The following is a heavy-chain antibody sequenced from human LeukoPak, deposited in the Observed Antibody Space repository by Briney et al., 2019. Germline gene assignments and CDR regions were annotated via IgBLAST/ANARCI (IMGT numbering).Heavy chain of an antibody. Sequence: GGSLRLSCAASGFTFSDYYMSWIRQAPGKGLEWVSYISSSGSTIYYADSVKGRFTISRDNAKNSLYLQMNSLRAEDTAVYYCARASGSGSYYTWFDPWGQGTLVTVSS. CDR2: ISSSGSTI. J-gene: IGHJ5*02. CDR1: GFTFSDYY. CDR3: ARASGSGSYYTWFDP. V-gene: IGHV3-11*01. D-gene: IGHD3-10*01.